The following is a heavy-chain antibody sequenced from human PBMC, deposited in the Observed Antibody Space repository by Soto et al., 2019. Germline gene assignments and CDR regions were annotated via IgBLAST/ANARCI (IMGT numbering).Heavy chain of an antibody. J-gene: IGHJ6*02. CDR1: GFTFSNYA. D-gene: IGHD2-21*02. Sequence: EVQLLESGGGLVQPGGSLRLSCGVSGFTFSNYAMSWVRQAPGKGLEWVSAINIGGDTTYYADSVKGRFTMSRDNSKNTLYLQMNSLRAEDTAVYDCAKLLVTQIPYYYYGLDVWGQGTTVTVSS. CDR3: AKLLVTQIPYYYYGLDV. CDR2: INIGGDTT. V-gene: IGHV3-23*01.